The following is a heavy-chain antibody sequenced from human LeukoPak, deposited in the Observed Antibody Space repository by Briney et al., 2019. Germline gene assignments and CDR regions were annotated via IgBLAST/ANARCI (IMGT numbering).Heavy chain of an antibody. CDR1: GGSISSSSYY. Sequence: SETLSLTCTVSGGSISSSSYYWGWIRQSPGKGLEWIGGIYYSGSTYYNPSLKSRVTISVDTSKNQFSLKLSSVTAADTAVYYCARDLTYYYDSSGSRGGYWGQGTLVTVSS. D-gene: IGHD3-22*01. CDR3: ARDLTYYYDSSGSRGGY. CDR2: IYYSGST. J-gene: IGHJ4*02. V-gene: IGHV4-39*07.